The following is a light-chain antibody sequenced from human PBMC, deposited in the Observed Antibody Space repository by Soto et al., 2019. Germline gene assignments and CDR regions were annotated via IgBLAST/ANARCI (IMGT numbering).Light chain of an antibody. CDR1: ESVSSN. CDR3: QQYNSWPPIT. CDR2: GAS. J-gene: IGKJ5*01. Sequence: EVVMTQSPATLSVSPGERATLSCRASESVSSNLAWYQQRPGQAPRLVIYGASTRATGIPARFSGGGSGTEFTLTISSLQSEDFAVYYCQQYNSWPPITLGQGTRLEIK. V-gene: IGKV3-15*01.